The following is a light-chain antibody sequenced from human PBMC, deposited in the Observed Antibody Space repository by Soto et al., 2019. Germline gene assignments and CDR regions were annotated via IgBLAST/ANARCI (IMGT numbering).Light chain of an antibody. J-gene: IGKJ1*01. CDR3: QEYNTWPWT. CDR1: QSVNNN. V-gene: IGKV3-15*01. CDR2: GAS. Sequence: PATLSVSPGERATLSCRASQSVNNNLAWYQQKLGQAPRVLIYGASTRATGIPARFTGSGSGTEFILTITSLQSEDSAVYYCQEYNTWPWTFGQGTKVDIK.